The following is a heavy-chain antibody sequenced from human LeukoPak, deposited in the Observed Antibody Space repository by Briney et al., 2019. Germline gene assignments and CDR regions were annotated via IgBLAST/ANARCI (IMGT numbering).Heavy chain of an antibody. CDR1: GFTFSSYG. J-gene: IGHJ4*02. CDR2: IRYDGSNK. D-gene: IGHD4-17*01. CDR3: AKDLTTVTTEGDY. Sequence: GGSLRLSCAASGFTFSSYGMHWVRQAPGKGLEWVAFIRYDGSNKYYADSVKGRFTISRDNSKNTLSLQMNSLRTDDTAVYYCAKDLTTVTTEGDYWGQGTLVTVSS. V-gene: IGHV3-30*02.